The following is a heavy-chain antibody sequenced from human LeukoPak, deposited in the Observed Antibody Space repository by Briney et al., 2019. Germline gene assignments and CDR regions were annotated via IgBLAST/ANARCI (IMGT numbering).Heavy chain of an antibody. CDR1: GGSFSGYY. CDR2: INHSGST. D-gene: IGHD3-16*02. Sequence: SETLSLTCAVYGGSFSGYYWSWIRQPPGKGLEWIGEINHSGSTNYNPSLKSRVTISVDTSKNQFSLKLSSVTAADTAVYYCAGGRGVWGSYRPFFDYWGQGTLVTVSS. CDR3: AGGRGVWGSYRPFFDY. J-gene: IGHJ4*02. V-gene: IGHV4-34*01.